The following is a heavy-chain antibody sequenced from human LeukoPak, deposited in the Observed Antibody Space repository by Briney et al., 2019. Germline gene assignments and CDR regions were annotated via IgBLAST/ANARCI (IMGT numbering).Heavy chain of an antibody. CDR1: GGTFSSYA. D-gene: IGHD1-7*01. V-gene: IGHV1-69*06. Sequence: GASVKVSCKASGGTFSSYAISWVRQAPGQGLEWMGGIIPIFGTANYAQKFQGRVTITADKSTSTAYMELSSLRSEDTAVYYCAREKENSHYFDYWGQGTLVTVSS. CDR3: AREKENSHYFDY. CDR2: IIPIFGTA. J-gene: IGHJ4*02.